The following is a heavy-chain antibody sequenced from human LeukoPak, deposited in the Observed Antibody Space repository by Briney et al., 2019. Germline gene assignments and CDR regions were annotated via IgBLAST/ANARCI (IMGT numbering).Heavy chain of an antibody. CDR3: ARDWGIAAAGFFDY. D-gene: IGHD6-13*01. Sequence: ASVKVSCKASGYTFTGYYMHWVRQAPGQGLEWMGWINPNSGGTNYAQKFQGRVTMTRDTSISTAYMELSRLRSDDTAVYYCARDWGIAAAGFFDYWGQGTLVTVSS. V-gene: IGHV1-2*02. CDR2: INPNSGGT. J-gene: IGHJ4*02. CDR1: GYTFTGYY.